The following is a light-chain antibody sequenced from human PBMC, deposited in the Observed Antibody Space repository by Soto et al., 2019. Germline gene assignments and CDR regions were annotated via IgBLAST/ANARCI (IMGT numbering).Light chain of an antibody. Sequence: EIMMTQSPASLSVSPGERATLSCRASQSVSHNLAWYQQXXGKXPRLIIYGAYTRQTGVPARLSGSGSGTDFTLNINSMQSEDFAVYYCQQYNNWPRTFGKGTKVDIK. J-gene: IGKJ1*01. CDR2: GAY. CDR3: QQYNNWPRT. CDR1: QSVSHN. V-gene: IGKV3-15*01.